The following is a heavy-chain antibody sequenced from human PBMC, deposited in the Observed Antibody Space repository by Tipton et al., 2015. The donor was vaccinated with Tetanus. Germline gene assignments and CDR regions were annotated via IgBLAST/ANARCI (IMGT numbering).Heavy chain of an antibody. J-gene: IGHJ6*02. CDR1: GFTFSSYA. CDR2: ISGSGGST. CDR3: AKFADSSGYLGWGSYGMDV. D-gene: IGHD3-22*01. Sequence: SLRLSCAASGFTFSSYAMSWVRQAPGKGLEWVSAISGSGGSTYYADSVKGRFTISRDNSKNTLYLQMNSLRAEDTAVYYCAKFADSSGYLGWGSYGMDVWGQGTTVPVSS. V-gene: IGHV3-23*01.